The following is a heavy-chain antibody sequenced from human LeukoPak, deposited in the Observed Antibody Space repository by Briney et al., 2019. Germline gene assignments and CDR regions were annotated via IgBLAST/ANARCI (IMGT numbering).Heavy chain of an antibody. V-gene: IGHV4-34*01. D-gene: IGHD2-2*01. J-gene: IGHJ4*02. CDR1: GGSFSGYY. CDR3: ARSGRGAIVVVPAAGPIFDY. Sequence: SETLSLTCAVYGGSFSGYYWSWIRQPPGKGLEWIGEINHSGSTNYNPSLKSRVTISVDTSKNQFSLKLSSVTAADTAVYYCARSGRGAIVVVPAAGPIFDYWGRGTLVTVSS. CDR2: INHSGST.